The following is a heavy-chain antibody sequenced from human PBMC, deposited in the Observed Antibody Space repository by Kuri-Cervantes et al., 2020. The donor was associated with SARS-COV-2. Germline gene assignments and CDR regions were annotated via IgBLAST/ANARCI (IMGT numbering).Heavy chain of an antibody. D-gene: IGHD2-8*01. Sequence: SETLSLTCTVSGGSISSGGYYWSWIRQPPGKGLEWIGYISYSGSTNYNPSLKSRVTISVDTSKNQFSLKLSSVTAADTAVYYCARGPVVYEFDPWGQGTLVTFSS. CDR2: ISYSGST. CDR3: ARGPVVYEFDP. V-gene: IGHV4-61*08. J-gene: IGHJ5*02. CDR1: GGSISSGGYY.